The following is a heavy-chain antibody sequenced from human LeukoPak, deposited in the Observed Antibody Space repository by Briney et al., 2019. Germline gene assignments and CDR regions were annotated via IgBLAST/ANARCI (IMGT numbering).Heavy chain of an antibody. Sequence: GGSLRLSCAASGFSFSTYWMHWVRQAPGRGLVWVSHINSYGSSTTYADSVKGRFTLSRENAKNTLYLQMNSLRAEDTAVYYCALGTKPLSYHFFVYWGQGALVTVSS. V-gene: IGHV3-74*03. J-gene: IGHJ4*02. D-gene: IGHD1-7*01. CDR3: ALGTKPLSYHFFVY. CDR2: INSYGSST. CDR1: GFSFSTYW.